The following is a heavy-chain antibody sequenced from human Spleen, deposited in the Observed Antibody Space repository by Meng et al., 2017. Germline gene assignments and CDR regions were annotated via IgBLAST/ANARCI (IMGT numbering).Heavy chain of an antibody. D-gene: IGHD1-1*01. J-gene: IGHJ4*02. V-gene: IGHV4-34*01. Sequence: QVQLLQWGAGLLKPSEALSLTCAVYGGSFSGYYWSCIRQPPGKELEWIGEINHSGSTNYNPSLKSRVTISVDTSKNQFSLKLSSVTAADTAVYYCAREKSKNDVGYFDYWGRGTLVTVSS. CDR1: GGSFSGYY. CDR3: AREKSKNDVGYFDY. CDR2: INHSGST.